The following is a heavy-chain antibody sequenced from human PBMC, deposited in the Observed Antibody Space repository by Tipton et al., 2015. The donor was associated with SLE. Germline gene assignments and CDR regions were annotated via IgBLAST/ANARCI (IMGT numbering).Heavy chain of an antibody. Sequence: GSLRLSCAASGFTVSSNYMSWVRQAPGKGLEWVAVIYSGGSTYYADSVKGRFTISRDNSKNTLYLQMNSLRAEDTAVYYCARGGGGYYDHAFDIWGQGTMVTVSS. CDR1: GFTVSSNY. CDR3: ARGGGGYYDHAFDI. CDR2: IYSGGST. J-gene: IGHJ3*02. V-gene: IGHV3-53*01. D-gene: IGHD1-26*01.